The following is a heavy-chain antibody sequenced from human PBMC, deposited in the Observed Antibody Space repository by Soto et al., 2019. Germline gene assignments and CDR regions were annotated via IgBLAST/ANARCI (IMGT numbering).Heavy chain of an antibody. J-gene: IGHJ3*01. CDR1: GFSVSEKH. CDR2: IYSTYGRSRT. Sequence: EEQLVESGGGLVQLGGSLRLSCAASGFSVSEKHMSWVRQAPGEGLEWVSNIYSTYGRSRTGYADSVEVRFSISRENSKNIRALQMNTLRAEDTAVYYCARAARSAVEVWGPGEMVLVSS. CDR3: ARAARSAVEV. D-gene: IGHD6-25*01. V-gene: IGHV3-66*01.